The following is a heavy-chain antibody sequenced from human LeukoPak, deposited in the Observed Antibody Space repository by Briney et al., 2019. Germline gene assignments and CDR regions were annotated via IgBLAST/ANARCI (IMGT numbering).Heavy chain of an antibody. CDR3: ARARGSPSYYFDY. CDR1: GFTFSNYW. J-gene: IGHJ4*02. V-gene: IGHV3-7*01. D-gene: IGHD2-15*01. CDR2: IKRDGSEK. Sequence: GGSLRLSCAASGFTFSNYWMSWVRQAPGKGLEWVASIKRDGSEKYSVDSVKGRFTISRDSAKNSLYLQMNSLRGEDTAVYYCARARGSPSYYFDYWGQGTLVTVSS.